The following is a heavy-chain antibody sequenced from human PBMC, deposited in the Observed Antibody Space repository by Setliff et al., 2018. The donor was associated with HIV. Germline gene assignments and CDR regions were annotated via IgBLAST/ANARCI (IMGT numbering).Heavy chain of an antibody. D-gene: IGHD3-22*01. CDR2: FDPEDGET. CDR1: GYSLTDLS. J-gene: IGHJ1*01. V-gene: IGHV1-24*01. Sequence: ASVKVSCKVSGYSLTDLSIHWVRQAPGKGLEWMGGFDPEDGETVYAQKLQGRVTMTEDTSTDTACMELSSLRSEDTAMYYCATIRAYYYDSSGQEYFQYWGHGTLVTVS. CDR3: ATIRAYYYDSSGQEYFQY.